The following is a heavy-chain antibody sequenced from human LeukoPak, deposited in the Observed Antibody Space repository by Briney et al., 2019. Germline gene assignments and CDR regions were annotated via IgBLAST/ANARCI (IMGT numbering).Heavy chain of an antibody. CDR1: GGSVRSDSNY. V-gene: IGHV4-61*01. J-gene: IGHJ5*02. CDR3: ARGGNRFDP. Sequence: SETLSLTCTVSGGSVRSDSNYWSWIRQPPGKGLEWIGYISYSGSTDYNPSLKSRVTISVDTSKNQFSLILSSVTAADTAVYYCARGGNRFDPWGQGTVVIVSS. D-gene: IGHD1-26*01. CDR2: ISYSGST.